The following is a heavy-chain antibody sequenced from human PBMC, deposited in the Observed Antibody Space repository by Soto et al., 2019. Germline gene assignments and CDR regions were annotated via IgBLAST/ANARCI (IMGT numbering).Heavy chain of an antibody. V-gene: IGHV4-34*02. D-gene: IGHD2-2*01. Sequence: QVQLQQWGAGLLKPSETLSLTCAVYGGSLNIYHWTWIRQSPGKGLDWIGEINHRGNTKYNPSLTSRLIISADTSQTQSSLKLTSVTAPHTALYHCARPTYCSSSSRSGPLHYWGQGPLVTVSS. CDR2: INHRGNT. CDR1: GGSLNIYH. J-gene: IGHJ4*02. CDR3: ARPTYCSSSSRSGPLHY.